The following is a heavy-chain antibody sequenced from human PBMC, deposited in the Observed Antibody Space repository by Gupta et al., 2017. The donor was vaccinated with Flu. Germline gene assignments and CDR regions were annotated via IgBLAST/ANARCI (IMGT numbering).Heavy chain of an antibody. CDR2: INHSGST. CDR1: GGSFSGYY. Sequence: QVQLQQWGAGLLKPSETLSLTCAVYGGSFSGYYWSWIRQPPGKGLEWIGEINHSGSTNYNPSLKSRVTISVDTSKNQFSLKLSSVTAADTAVYYCARGSNAEHRSSRYCTNGVCYRSDAFDIWGQGTMVTVSS. J-gene: IGHJ3*02. V-gene: IGHV4-34*01. CDR3: ARGSNAEHRSSRYCTNGVCYRSDAFDI. D-gene: IGHD2-8*01.